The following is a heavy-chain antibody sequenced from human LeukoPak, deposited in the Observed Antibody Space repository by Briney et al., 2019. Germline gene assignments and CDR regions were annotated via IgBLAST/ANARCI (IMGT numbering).Heavy chain of an antibody. CDR3: ARGMSFSNY. J-gene: IGHJ4*02. CDR1: GFTFSSYE. CDR2: ISWNGGST. V-gene: IGHV3-20*04. Sequence: GGSLRLSCAASGFTFSSYEMNWVRQVPGKGLEWVSGISWNGGSTGYAESVKGRFTISRDNAKNSLYLQMNSLRAEGTAFYYCARGMSFSNYWGQGTLVTVSS. D-gene: IGHD4-11*01.